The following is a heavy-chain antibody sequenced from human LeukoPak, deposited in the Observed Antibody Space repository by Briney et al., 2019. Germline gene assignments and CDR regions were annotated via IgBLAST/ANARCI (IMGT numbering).Heavy chain of an antibody. CDR2: IYYSGST. CDR1: GGSISSYY. CDR3: ARGTVAQDIVVVPAAI. J-gene: IGHJ4*02. Sequence: ETLSLTCTVSGGSISSYYWSWIRQPPGKGLEWIGYIYYSGSTNYNPSLKSRVTISVDTSKNQFSLKLSSVTAADTAVYYFARGTVAQDIVVVPAAIWGQGTLVTVSS. D-gene: IGHD2-2*01. V-gene: IGHV4-59*01.